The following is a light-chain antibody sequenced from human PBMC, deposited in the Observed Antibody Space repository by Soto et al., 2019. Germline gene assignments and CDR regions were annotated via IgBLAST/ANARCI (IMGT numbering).Light chain of an antibody. CDR1: QSVSSSY. J-gene: IGKJ1*01. V-gene: IGKV3-20*01. CDR3: QQYGTSPWT. Sequence: EIVLTQSPGTLSLSPGERATLSCRASQSVSSSYFAWYQQKPGRPPRLLIYGASSRATGIPDRFSGSGSGTDFTLTISRLEPEDFAVYYCQQYGTSPWTFGQGTKVEIK. CDR2: GAS.